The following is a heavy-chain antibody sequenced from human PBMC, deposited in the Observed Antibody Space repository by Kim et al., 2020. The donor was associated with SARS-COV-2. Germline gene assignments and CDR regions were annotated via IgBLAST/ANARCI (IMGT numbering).Heavy chain of an antibody. CDR2: ISSSSSPI. D-gene: IGHD3-16*01. Sequence: GGSLRLSCAASGFTFSSYSMNWVRQAPGKGLEWVSYISSSSSPIYYADSVKGRFTISRDNAKNSLYLQMNSLRVEDTGVYYCARVPDLQLGEDYWGQGTLVNVYS. CDR1: GFTFSSYS. CDR3: ARVPDLQLGEDY. V-gene: IGHV3-48*01. J-gene: IGHJ4*02.